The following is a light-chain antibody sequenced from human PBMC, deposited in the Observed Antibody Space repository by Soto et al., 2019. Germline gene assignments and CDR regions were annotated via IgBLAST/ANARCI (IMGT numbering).Light chain of an antibody. Sequence: EIVLTQSPATLSLSPGERATLSCRASQSVSSYLAWYQQKPGQAPRLLIYDASNRATGIPARFSGSGSGTDFTLTISRLEPEDFAVYYCQQRSNWPRGGTFGQGTKVEIK. CDR3: QQRSNWPRGGT. CDR1: QSVSSY. J-gene: IGKJ1*01. CDR2: DAS. V-gene: IGKV3-11*01.